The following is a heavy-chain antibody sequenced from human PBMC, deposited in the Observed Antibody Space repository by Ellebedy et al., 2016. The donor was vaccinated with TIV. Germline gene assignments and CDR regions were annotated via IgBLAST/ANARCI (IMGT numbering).Heavy chain of an antibody. CDR3: ARPSANSNDY. CDR2: IDPSDSYT. Sequence: GGSLRLSCKGSGYSFTSYWIGWVRQMPGKGLEWMGRIDPSDSYTNYSPSFQGHVTISADKSISTAYLQWSSLKASDTAMYYCARPSANSNDYWGQGTLVTVSS. V-gene: IGHV5-10-1*01. J-gene: IGHJ4*02. CDR1: GYSFTSYW. D-gene: IGHD4-23*01.